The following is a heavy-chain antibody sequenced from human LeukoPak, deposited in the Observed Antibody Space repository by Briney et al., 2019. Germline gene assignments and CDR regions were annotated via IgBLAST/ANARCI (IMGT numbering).Heavy chain of an antibody. Sequence: ASVKVSCKDSGYTFVLSSMHWVRQAPGQGLEWLGWINPNSGGTKYALKYQGRVAMTRDTSISTAYMEVSRLGSDDTAVYYCARDSSGWYFSIAYYYYGMDVWGQGTTVTVSS. CDR3: ARDSSGWYFSIAYYYYGMDV. D-gene: IGHD6-19*01. CDR2: INPNSGGT. V-gene: IGHV1-2*02. CDR1: GYTFVLSS. J-gene: IGHJ6*02.